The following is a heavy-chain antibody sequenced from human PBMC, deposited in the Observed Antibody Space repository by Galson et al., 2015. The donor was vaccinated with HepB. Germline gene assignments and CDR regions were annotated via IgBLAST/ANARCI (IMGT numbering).Heavy chain of an antibody. Sequence: SVKVSCKASGYTFTGYYMHWVRQAPGQGLEWMGRINPNSGGTNYAQKFQGRVTMTRDTSISTAYMELSRLRSDDTAVYYCARDGLHLGELSLAQYFDYWGQGTLVTVSS. CDR3: ARDGLHLGELSLAQYFDY. CDR1: GYTFTGYY. CDR2: INPNSGGT. D-gene: IGHD3-16*02. J-gene: IGHJ4*02. V-gene: IGHV1-2*06.